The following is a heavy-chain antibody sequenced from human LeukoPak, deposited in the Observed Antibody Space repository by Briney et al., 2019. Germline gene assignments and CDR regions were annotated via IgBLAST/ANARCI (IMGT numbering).Heavy chain of an antibody. CDR1: GGSISSGSYY. V-gene: IGHV4-39*01. J-gene: IGHJ6*03. CDR2: IYYTGNT. Sequence: SETLSLTCTVSGGSISSGSYYWGWIRQPPGKGLEWIGNIYYTGNTYYDPSLKSRVTISVDTSKDQFSLKLSSVTAADTAVYYCARQHDSYYYYYIDVWGSGTTVTVSS. CDR3: ARQHDSYYYYYIDV.